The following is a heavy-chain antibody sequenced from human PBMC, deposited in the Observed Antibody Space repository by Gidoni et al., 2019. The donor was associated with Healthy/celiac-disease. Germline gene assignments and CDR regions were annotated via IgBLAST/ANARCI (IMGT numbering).Heavy chain of an antibody. CDR2: ISGSGGST. D-gene: IGHD6-19*01. CDR1: GFTFISYA. J-gene: IGHJ6*02. V-gene: IGHV3-23*01. Sequence: EVQLLESGGGLVQPGGSLRLSCASSGFTFISYALSGVRRAPGKGLEWVAAISGSGGSTYYADSVKGRFTISRDNSKNTLYLQMNSLRAEDTAVYYCAKGRADSSGWYSYRGGDVWGQGTTVTVSS. CDR3: AKGRADSSGWYSYRGGDV.